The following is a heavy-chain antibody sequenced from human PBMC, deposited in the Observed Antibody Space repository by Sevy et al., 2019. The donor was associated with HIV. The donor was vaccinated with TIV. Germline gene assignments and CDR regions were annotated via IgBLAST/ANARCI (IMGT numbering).Heavy chain of an antibody. CDR3: AREAVAGRSGPWKADYYYAGMDV. CDR1: GFTFSDYW. D-gene: IGHD6-19*01. CDR2: IKQDGNEK. Sequence: GGSLSLSCVASGFTFSDYWMTWVRQAPGKGLEWVANIKQDGNEKYYMDSAKGRFTISRDNAKNSVYLQVNSLRAEDTAVYYCAREAVAGRSGPWKADYYYAGMDVWGQGTTVTVSS. V-gene: IGHV3-7*01. J-gene: IGHJ6*02.